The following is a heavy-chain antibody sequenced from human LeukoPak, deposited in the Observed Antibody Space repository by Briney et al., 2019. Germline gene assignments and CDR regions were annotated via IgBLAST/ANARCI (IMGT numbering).Heavy chain of an antibody. Sequence: PGRSLSLSCAASALTLTNKWMSWVRQAPGKGLEWGANIKSGGSEKYYVDSVEGRFTTSRDNAKNTDSLQLVSLRGEDAAVYYCVRALGSPTADHWGQGTLVTVSS. CDR2: IKSGGSEK. CDR3: VRALGSPTADH. V-gene: IGHV3-7*01. CDR1: ALTLTNKW. J-gene: IGHJ4*02. D-gene: IGHD3-16*01.